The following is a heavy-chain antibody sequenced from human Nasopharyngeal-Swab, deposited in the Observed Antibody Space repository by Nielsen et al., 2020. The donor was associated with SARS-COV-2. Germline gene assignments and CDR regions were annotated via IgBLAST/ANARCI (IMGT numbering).Heavy chain of an antibody. D-gene: IGHD6-13*01. V-gene: IGHV3-13*01. CDR2: IGTAGDT. J-gene: IGHJ4*02. CDR1: GFTFSSYD. CDR3: ARGFQYSSSWSGGGFDY. Sequence: GGSLRLSCAASGFTFSSYDMHWVRQATGKGLEWVSAIGTAGDTYYPGSMKGRFTISRENAKNSLYLQMNSLRAGDTAVYYCARGFQYSSSWSGGGFDYWGQGTLVTVSS.